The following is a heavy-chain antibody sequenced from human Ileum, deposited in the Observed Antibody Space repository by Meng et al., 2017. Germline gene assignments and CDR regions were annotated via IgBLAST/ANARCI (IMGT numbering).Heavy chain of an antibody. CDR2: ISGSGGST. Sequence: EVQVVGSGGGLERPGESLRLSCVVSGLKWVRHSPKKGLEWVSAISGSGGSTYYADSVKGRFTISRDNSKNTLYLQMNSLRAEDTAVYYCAKDTYYYDSSGYPTFDYWGQGTLVTVSS. J-gene: IGHJ4*02. CDR1: GLK. V-gene: IGHV3-23*04. CDR3: AKDTYYYDSSGYPTFDY. D-gene: IGHD3-22*01.